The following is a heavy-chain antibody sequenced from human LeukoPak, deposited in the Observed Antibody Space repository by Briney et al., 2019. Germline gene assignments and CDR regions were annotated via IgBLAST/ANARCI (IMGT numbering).Heavy chain of an antibody. CDR3: ARNGEMVTPYYYYGMDV. J-gene: IGHJ6*02. CDR2: INPSGGST. D-gene: IGHD5-18*01. Sequence: ASVKVPCKASGYTFTSYYMHWVRQAPGQGLEWMGIINPSGGSTSYAQKFQGRVTMTRDTSTSTVYMELSSLRSEDTAVYYCARNGEMVTPYYYYGMDVWGQGTTVTVSS. V-gene: IGHV1-46*01. CDR1: GYTFTSYY.